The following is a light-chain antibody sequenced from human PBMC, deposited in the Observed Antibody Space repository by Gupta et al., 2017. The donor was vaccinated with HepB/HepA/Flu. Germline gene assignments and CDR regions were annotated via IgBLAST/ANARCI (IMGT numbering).Light chain of an antibody. CDR1: QSISSL. CDR2: AAS. Sequence: DIQMTQSPSSLSASVGDRVTITCRASQSISSLLNWYQHKPGRAPRLLIYAASSLQSGVPSRFSGSGSGTDFTLTINSLQPEDFATYYCQKTYNAPYTFGQGTKLEIK. CDR3: QKTYNAPYT. J-gene: IGKJ2*01. V-gene: IGKV1-39*01.